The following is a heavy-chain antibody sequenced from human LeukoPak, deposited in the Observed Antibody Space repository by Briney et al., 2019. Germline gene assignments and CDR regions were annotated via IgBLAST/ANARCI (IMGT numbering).Heavy chain of an antibody. CDR3: ARHLQDTAMVSPLYYFDN. Sequence: SETLSLTCTVSGGSTSSCYWSWIRQPPGKGLESIGYIYYSGSTKYSPSLKSRVTISVDTSKNQFSLRLSSVTAADTAVYYCARHLQDTAMVSPLYYFDNWGQGTLVTVSS. V-gene: IGHV4-59*08. CDR2: IYYSGST. D-gene: IGHD5-18*01. J-gene: IGHJ4*02. CDR1: GGSTSSCY.